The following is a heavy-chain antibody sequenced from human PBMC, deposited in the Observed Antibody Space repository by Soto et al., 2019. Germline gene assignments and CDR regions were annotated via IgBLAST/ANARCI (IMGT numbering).Heavy chain of an antibody. D-gene: IGHD3-16*01. CDR3: ASSRMSFGYYYYYMDV. Sequence: SETLPHTCAVYGGSFSGYYWSWIRQPPGKGLEWIGEINHSGSTNYNPSLKSRVTISVDTSKNQFSLKLSSVTAADTAVYYCASSRMSFGYYYYYMDVWGKGTTVTVSS. CDR2: INHSGST. V-gene: IGHV4-34*01. CDR1: GGSFSGYY. J-gene: IGHJ6*03.